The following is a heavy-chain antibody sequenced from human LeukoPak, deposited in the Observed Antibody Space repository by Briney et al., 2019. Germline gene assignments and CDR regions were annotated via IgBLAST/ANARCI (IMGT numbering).Heavy chain of an antibody. Sequence: ESGPTLVKPTQTLTLTCNFSGFSLSTRGVGVGWFRQPPGKALEWLALIYWDDDKRYSPSLKTRLTITRDPSKSQVVLILTTMDSEDTATYYCALRWPDRGHWFDPWGQGTLVTVSS. V-gene: IGHV2-5*02. CDR1: GFSLSTRGVG. D-gene: IGHD1-14*01. CDR2: IYWDDDK. CDR3: ALRWPDRGHWFDP. J-gene: IGHJ5*02.